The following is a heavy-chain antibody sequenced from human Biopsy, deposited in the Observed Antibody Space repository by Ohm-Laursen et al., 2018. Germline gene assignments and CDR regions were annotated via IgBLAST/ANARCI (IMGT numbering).Heavy chain of an antibody. D-gene: IGHD3-9*01. CDR3: ATKLTGYFHH. Sequence: SSVKVSCNPPGGTFSNYGVNWVRQAPGQGLEWLGGNIPILGTGNYAQKFQDRVTVAADTSTSTATMELRSLRSDDTAVYYCATKLTGYFHHWGQGTLVSVSS. J-gene: IGHJ1*01. CDR2: NIPILGTG. V-gene: IGHV1-69*06. CDR1: GGTFSNYG.